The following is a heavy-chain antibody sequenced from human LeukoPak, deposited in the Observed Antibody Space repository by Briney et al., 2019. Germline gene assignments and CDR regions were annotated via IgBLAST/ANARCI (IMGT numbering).Heavy chain of an antibody. CDR2: ISYDGSNK. D-gene: IGHD3-22*01. CDR3: ARVYGYYYDSSGYYFDY. Sequence: PGRSLRLSCVASGFTFSSNAMHWVRQAPGKGLEWVAVISYDGSNKYYTDSVRGRFTISRDNSKNTLYLQMNSLRAEDTAVYYCARVYGYYYDSSGYYFDYWGQGTLVTVSS. V-gene: IGHV3-30-3*01. CDR1: GFTFSSNA. J-gene: IGHJ4*02.